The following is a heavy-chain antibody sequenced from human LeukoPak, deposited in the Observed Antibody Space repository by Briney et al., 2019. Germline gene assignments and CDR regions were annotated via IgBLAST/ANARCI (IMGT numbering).Heavy chain of an antibody. CDR2: INHSGST. Sequence: SETLSLTCAVYGGSFSGYYWSWIRQPSGKGLEWIGEINHSGSTNYNPSLKSRVTISVDTSKNQFSLKLSSVTAADTAVYYCASYGAGGDYDFWSGTYAYFDYWGQGTLVTVSS. V-gene: IGHV4-34*01. CDR3: ASYGAGGDYDFWSGTYAYFDY. J-gene: IGHJ4*02. D-gene: IGHD3-3*01. CDR1: GGSFSGYY.